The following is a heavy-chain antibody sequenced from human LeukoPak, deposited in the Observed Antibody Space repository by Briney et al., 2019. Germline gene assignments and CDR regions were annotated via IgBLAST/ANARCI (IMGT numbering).Heavy chain of an antibody. CDR3: ARDIQLDYYYYYMDV. V-gene: IGHV4-61*02. CDR1: GGSISSGSYC. CDR2: IFASGST. J-gene: IGHJ6*03. Sequence: PSETLSLTCTVSGGSISSGSYCWSWIRQPAGKGLEWIGRIFASGSTSYNPSLKSRVTISVDTSKNQFSLRLSSVTAADTAVYYCARDIQLDYYYYYMDVWGKGTTVTVSS. D-gene: IGHD2-2*01.